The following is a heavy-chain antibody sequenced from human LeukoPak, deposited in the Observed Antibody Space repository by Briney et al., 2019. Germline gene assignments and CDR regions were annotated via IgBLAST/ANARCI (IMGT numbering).Heavy chain of an antibody. CDR3: ARKGDIVVVPATFQIDP. Sequence: PSETLSLTCDVSGASMISHYWSWIRRPPGKGLEWIGYIYSSGSTNCNPSLCSRVTISINTSENQFSLKLSSVTAADTAVYYCARKGDIVVVPATFQIDPWGQGTLVTVSS. J-gene: IGHJ5*02. V-gene: IGHV4-59*11. CDR1: GASMISHY. CDR2: IYSSGST. D-gene: IGHD2-2*01.